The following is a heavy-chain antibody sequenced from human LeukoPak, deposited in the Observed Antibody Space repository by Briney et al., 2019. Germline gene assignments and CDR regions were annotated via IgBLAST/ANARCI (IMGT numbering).Heavy chain of an antibody. Sequence: ASVKVSCKVSGYTLTELSMHWVRQAPGKGLEWMGGFDPEDGETIYAQKFQGRVTMTRNTSISTAYMELSSLRSEDTAVYYCTRGQGRGWFDPWGQGTLVTVSS. CDR3: TRGQGRGWFDP. J-gene: IGHJ5*02. CDR1: GYTLTELS. CDR2: FDPEDGET. V-gene: IGHV1-24*01.